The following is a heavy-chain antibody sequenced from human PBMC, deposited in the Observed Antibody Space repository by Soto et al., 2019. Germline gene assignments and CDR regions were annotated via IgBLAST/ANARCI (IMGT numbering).Heavy chain of an antibody. CDR3: ARDGCSGTACYFQF. CDR2: ISYDGVNK. J-gene: IGHJ1*01. Sequence: QVQLVESGGGVVQPGRSLRLSCAASGFTFNHYAMNWVRQAPGKGLEGVAVISYDGVNKYYAESVKGRFTISRDTSKNTLNLDMNSLRVEDTAVYYCARDGCSGTACYFQFWGQGTLVTVSS. CDR1: GFTFNHYA. D-gene: IGHD2-15*01. V-gene: IGHV3-30-3*01.